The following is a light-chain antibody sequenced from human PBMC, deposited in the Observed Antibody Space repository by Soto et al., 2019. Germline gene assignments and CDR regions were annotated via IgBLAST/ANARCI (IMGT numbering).Light chain of an antibody. V-gene: IGKV3-20*01. J-gene: IGKJ2*01. CDR3: QQYGSSPYT. CDR1: QSVSSSY. Sequence: ENVLTQSPGTLSLSPGERATLSCRGSQSVSSSYLAWYQQKPGQAPRLLIYGASNRTTGIPGRFSGSGSGTDFTLTISRLEPEDFAIYYCQQYGSSPYTFGQGTKLEIK. CDR2: GAS.